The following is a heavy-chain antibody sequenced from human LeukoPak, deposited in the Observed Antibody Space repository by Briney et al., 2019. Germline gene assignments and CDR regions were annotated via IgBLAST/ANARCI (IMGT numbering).Heavy chain of an antibody. CDR1: GGSISSSSYY. CDR2: IYYSGNT. J-gene: IGHJ5*02. D-gene: IGHD3-3*01. Sequence: PETLSLTCTVSGGSISSSSYYWGWIRQPPGQGLEWIGSIYYSGNTFYNPSLKSRVTISVDTSKNQFSLKLSSVTAADTAVYYCARPRITIFGVVIHDWFDPWGQGTLVTVSS. CDR3: ARPRITIFGVVIHDWFDP. V-gene: IGHV4-39*01.